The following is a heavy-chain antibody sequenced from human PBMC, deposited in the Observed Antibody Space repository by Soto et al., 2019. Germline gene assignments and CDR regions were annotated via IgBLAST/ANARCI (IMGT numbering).Heavy chain of an antibody. J-gene: IGHJ4*02. Sequence: VQLVESGGGLVQPGRSLRLSCAASGFTFDDYAMHWVRQAPGKGLEWVSGISLTSNSIGYADSVRGRFTISRDNAKNSLYLQMTSLRAEDTALYYCAKATAPLTFCSIFDYWGQGTLVTVSS. CDR3: AKATAPLTFCSIFDY. CDR2: ISLTSNSI. V-gene: IGHV3-9*01. CDR1: GFTFDDYA. D-gene: IGHD2-15*01.